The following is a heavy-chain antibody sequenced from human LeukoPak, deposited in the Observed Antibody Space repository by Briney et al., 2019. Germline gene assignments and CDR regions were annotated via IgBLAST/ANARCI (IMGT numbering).Heavy chain of an antibody. CDR1: GGSISSSSYY. CDR3: ARLGYSYGSFDY. D-gene: IGHD5-18*01. CDR2: IYYSGST. Sequence: SETLSLTCTVSGGSISSSSYYWGWIRQPPGKGLEWIGSIYYSGSTYYNPSLKSRVTISVDTSKNQFSLKLSSVTAADTAVYCCARLGYSYGSFDYWGQGTLVTVSS. V-gene: IGHV4-39*07. J-gene: IGHJ4*02.